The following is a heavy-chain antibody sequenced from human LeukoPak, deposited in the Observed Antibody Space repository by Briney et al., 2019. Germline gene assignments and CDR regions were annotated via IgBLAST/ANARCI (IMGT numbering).Heavy chain of an antibody. Sequence: SETLSLTCAVSGGSISSGGYSWSWIRQPPGKGLEWIGYIYHSGSTYYNPSLKSRVTISVDTSKNQFSLKLSSMTAADTAVYYCARDLGYCSSTSCYKNDDAFDIWGQGTMVTVSS. CDR3: ARDLGYCSSTSCYKNDDAFDI. D-gene: IGHD2-2*02. J-gene: IGHJ3*02. V-gene: IGHV4-30-2*05. CDR1: GGSISSGGYS. CDR2: IYHSGST.